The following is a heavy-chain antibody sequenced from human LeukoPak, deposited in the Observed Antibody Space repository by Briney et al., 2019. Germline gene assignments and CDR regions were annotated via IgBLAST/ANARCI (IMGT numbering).Heavy chain of an antibody. CDR3: ARHLGVLWYVIT. CDR2: IYYSGST. Sequence: PSETLSLTCTVSGGSISSSSYYWGWIRQPPGKGLEWIGSIYYSGSTYYNPSLKSRVTISVDKSKNQFSLKLSSVTAADTAVYYCARHLGVLWYVITWGQGTLVTVSS. CDR1: GGSISSSSYY. V-gene: IGHV4-39*01. J-gene: IGHJ4*02. D-gene: IGHD3-10*01.